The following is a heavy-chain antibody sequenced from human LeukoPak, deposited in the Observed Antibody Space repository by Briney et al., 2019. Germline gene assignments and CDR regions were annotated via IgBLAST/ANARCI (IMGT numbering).Heavy chain of an antibody. CDR3: ARHRLTYYYGSGSYYRPDYYYYMDV. D-gene: IGHD3-10*01. CDR2: INHSGST. Sequence: SETLSLTCTVSGGSISSGSYYWSWIRQPPGKGLEWIGEINHSGSTNYNPSLKSRVTISVDTSKNQFSLKLSSVTAADTAVYYCARHRLTYYYGSGSYYRPDYYYYMDVWGKGTTVTISS. J-gene: IGHJ6*03. V-gene: IGHV4-39*01. CDR1: GGSISSGSYY.